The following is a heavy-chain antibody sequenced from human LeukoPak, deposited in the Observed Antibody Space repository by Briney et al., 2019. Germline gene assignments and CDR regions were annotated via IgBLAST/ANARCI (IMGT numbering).Heavy chain of an antibody. Sequence: ALVKVSCKASGGTFSSYAISWVRQAPGQGLEWMGGIIPIFGTANYAQKFQGRVTITADESTSTAYMELSSLRSEDTAVYYCARGRTYYHDSSGYRLDYWGQGTLVTVSS. J-gene: IGHJ4*02. D-gene: IGHD3-22*01. CDR3: ARGRTYYHDSSGYRLDY. CDR2: IIPIFGTA. V-gene: IGHV1-69*13. CDR1: GGTFSSYA.